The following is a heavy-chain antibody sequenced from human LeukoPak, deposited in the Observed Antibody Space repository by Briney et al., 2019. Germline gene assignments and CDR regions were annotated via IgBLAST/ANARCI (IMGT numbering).Heavy chain of an antibody. V-gene: IGHV3-7*01. D-gene: IGHD1-14*01. J-gene: IGHJ4*02. Sequence: GGSLRLSCAASGFTFSRYWMTWVRQAPGKGLEWVANIKQDGSEMYYVDSVKGRFTISRDSANNFLYLQMDSLRAEDTAVYYCATETNGRHYDYWGQGTLLTVSS. CDR1: GFTFSRYW. CDR3: ATETNGRHYDY. CDR2: IKQDGSEM.